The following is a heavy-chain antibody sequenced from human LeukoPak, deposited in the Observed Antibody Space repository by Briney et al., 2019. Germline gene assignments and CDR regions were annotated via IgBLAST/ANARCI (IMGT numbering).Heavy chain of an antibody. Sequence: GGSLRLSCAASGFTFSSYAMHWVRQAPGKGLEWVAVISYDGSNKYYADSVKGRFTISRDNSKNTLYLQMNSLRAEDTAVYYCARDQEAAAGVTAFDIWGQGTMVTVSS. V-gene: IGHV3-30-3*01. CDR3: ARDQEAAAGVTAFDI. D-gene: IGHD6-13*01. CDR2: ISYDGSNK. CDR1: GFTFSSYA. J-gene: IGHJ3*02.